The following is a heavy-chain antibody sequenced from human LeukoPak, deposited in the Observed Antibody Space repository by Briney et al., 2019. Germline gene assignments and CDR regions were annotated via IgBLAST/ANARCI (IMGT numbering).Heavy chain of an antibody. J-gene: IGHJ4*02. CDR2: IYPGDSDT. D-gene: IGHD5-12*01. Sequence: ASVKVSCKASGYSFTSYWIGWVRQMPGQGLEWMGIIYPGDSDTRYSPSFQGQVTISVDKSISTTYLQWSSLKASDTAMYYCARLPGIVATIERYFDYWGQGTLVTVSS. CDR1: GYSFTSYW. V-gene: IGHV5-51*01. CDR3: ARLPGIVATIERYFDY.